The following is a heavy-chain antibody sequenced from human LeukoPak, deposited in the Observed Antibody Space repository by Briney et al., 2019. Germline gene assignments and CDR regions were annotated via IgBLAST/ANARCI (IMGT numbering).Heavy chain of an antibody. CDR3: AKHPRQIYCSSTSCLNAAFDI. V-gene: IGHV3-23*01. Sequence: GGSLRLSCAASGFTFSSYAMSWVRQAPGKGLERVSAISGSGGSTYYADSVKGRFTISRDNSKNTLYLQMNSLRAEDTAVYYCAKHPRQIYCSSTSCLNAAFDIWGQGTMVTVSS. CDR2: ISGSGGST. CDR1: GFTFSSYA. J-gene: IGHJ3*02. D-gene: IGHD2-2*01.